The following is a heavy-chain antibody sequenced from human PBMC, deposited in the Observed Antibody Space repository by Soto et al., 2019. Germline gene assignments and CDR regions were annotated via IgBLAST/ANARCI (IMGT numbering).Heavy chain of an antibody. CDR1: GFTFNNAW. CDR3: TTVTTPG. CDR2: IKSKTEGGTT. V-gene: IGHV3-15*01. J-gene: IGHJ4*02. Sequence: PGGSLRLSCVASGFTFNNAWMTWVRQAPGKGLEWVGRIKSKTEGGTTDYAAPVKGRFTLSRDDSKNTLYLQMNSLKTEDSAVYYCTTVTTPGWGQGTLVTVSS.